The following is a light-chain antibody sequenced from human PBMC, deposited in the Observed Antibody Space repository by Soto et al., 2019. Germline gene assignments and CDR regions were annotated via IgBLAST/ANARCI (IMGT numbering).Light chain of an antibody. J-gene: IGLJ2*01. CDR3: QSYDISLSGVI. V-gene: IGLV1-40*01. Sequence: QLVLTQPPSVSGAPGQRVTISCTGSSSSIGAGYDVHWYQQLPGTAPKLLIYDNHNRPSGVPDRFSGSKSGTSASLAITGLQAEDEADYYCQSYDISLSGVIFGGGTKVTVL. CDR1: SSSIGAGYD. CDR2: DNH.